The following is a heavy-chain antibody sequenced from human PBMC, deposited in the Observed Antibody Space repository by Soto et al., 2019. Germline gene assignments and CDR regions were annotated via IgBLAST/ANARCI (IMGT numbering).Heavy chain of an antibody. CDR3: ASQQYYYDSSGYDAFDI. Sequence: GESLKISCKGSGYSFTSYWIGWVRQMPGKGLEWMGIIYPGDSDTRYSPSFQGQVTISADKSISTAYLQWSSLKASDTAMYYCASQQYYYDSSGYDAFDIWGQGTMVTVSS. CDR1: GYSFTSYW. CDR2: IYPGDSDT. D-gene: IGHD3-22*01. V-gene: IGHV5-51*01. J-gene: IGHJ3*02.